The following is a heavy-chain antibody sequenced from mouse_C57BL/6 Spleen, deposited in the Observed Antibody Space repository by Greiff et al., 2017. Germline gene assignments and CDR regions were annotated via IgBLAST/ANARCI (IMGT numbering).Heavy chain of an antibody. D-gene: IGHD1-1*01. CDR3: ARDQGYYYGSYYFDY. J-gene: IGHJ2*01. CDR2: ISYDGSN. Sequence: EVQLVESGPGLVKPSQSLSLTCSVTGYSITSGYYWNWIRQFPGNKLEWMGYISYDGSNNYNPSLKNRISITRDTSKNQFFLKLNSVTTEDTATYYCARDQGYYYGSYYFDYWGQGTTLTVSS. CDR1: GYSITSGYY. V-gene: IGHV3-6*01.